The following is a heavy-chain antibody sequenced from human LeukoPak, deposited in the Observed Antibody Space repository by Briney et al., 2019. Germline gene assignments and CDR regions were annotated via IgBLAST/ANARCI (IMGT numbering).Heavy chain of an antibody. J-gene: IGHJ4*02. CDR3: ARDQDCSSTSCSGY. V-gene: IGHV3-30*03. Sequence: GGSLRLSCAASGFTFRTYWTSWVRQAPGKGLEWVAVISYDGSNKYYADSVKGRFTISRDNSKNTLYLQMNSLRAEDTAVYYCARDQDCSSTSCSGYWGQGTLVTVSS. CDR2: ISYDGSNK. CDR1: GFTFRTYW. D-gene: IGHD2-2*01.